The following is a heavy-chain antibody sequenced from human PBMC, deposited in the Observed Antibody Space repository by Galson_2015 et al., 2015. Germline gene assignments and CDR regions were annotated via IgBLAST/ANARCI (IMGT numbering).Heavy chain of an antibody. V-gene: IGHV3-74*01. CDR1: GFTLSSYW. CDR2: INSDGSST. J-gene: IGHJ4*02. Sequence: SLRLCCAVSGFTLSSYWMHWVGQARGKGLVWVSRINSDGSSTSYADSVKGRFTISRDNAKNTLYLQMNSLRADDTAVYYCARDRHYGIDYWGQGTLVTVSS. CDR3: ARDRHYGIDY. D-gene: IGHD3-10*01.